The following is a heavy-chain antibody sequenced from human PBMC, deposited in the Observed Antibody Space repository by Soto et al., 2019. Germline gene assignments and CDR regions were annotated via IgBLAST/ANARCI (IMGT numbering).Heavy chain of an antibody. CDR1: GGSFSGYY. D-gene: IGHD3-16*01. V-gene: IGHV4-34*01. J-gene: IGHJ5*02. CDR2: INHSGST. CDR3: GGGPPPYYDYVWGSYRRGNWFDP. Sequence: SETLSLTCAVYGGSFSGYYWSWIRQPPGKGLEWIGEINHSGSTNYNPSLKSRVTISVDTSKNQFSLKLSSVTAADTAVYYCGGGPPPYYDYVWGSYRRGNWFDPWGQGTLVTVSS.